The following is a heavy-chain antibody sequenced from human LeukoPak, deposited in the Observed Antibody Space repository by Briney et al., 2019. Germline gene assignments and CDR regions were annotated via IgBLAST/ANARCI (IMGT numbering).Heavy chain of an antibody. CDR2: IYYSGST. CDR3: ARQIVGATFWFDS. Sequence: SETLSLTCTVSGGSISSGSYYRGWIRQPPGKGLEWIGSIYYSGSTYHNPSLKSRVTIFVDTSKNQFSLKLSSVTAADTAVYYCARQIVGATFWFDSWGQGTLVTVSS. V-gene: IGHV4-39*01. D-gene: IGHD1-26*01. J-gene: IGHJ5*01. CDR1: GGSISSGSYY.